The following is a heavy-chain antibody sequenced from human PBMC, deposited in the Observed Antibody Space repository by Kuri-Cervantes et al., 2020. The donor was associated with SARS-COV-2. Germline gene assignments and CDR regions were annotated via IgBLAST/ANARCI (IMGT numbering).Heavy chain of an antibody. CDR3: ARVGVSSGWYLDY. J-gene: IGHJ4*02. CDR1: GGSISSYY. CDR2: IYYSGST. Sequence: SETLSLTCTVSGGSISSYYWSWIRQPPGKGLEWIGYIYYSGSTNYNPSLKSRVTISVDTSKNQFSLKLSSVTAADTAVYYCARVGVSSGWYLDYWGQGTLVTVSS. D-gene: IGHD6-19*01. V-gene: IGHV4-59*01.